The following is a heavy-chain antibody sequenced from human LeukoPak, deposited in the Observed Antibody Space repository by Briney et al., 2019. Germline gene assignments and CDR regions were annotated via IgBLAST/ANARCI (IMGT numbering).Heavy chain of an antibody. CDR3: ARSTIFGVVITFDY. Sequence: PSETLSLTCTVSGGSISSYYWSWIRQPAGKGLEWIGRIYTSGSTNYNPSLKSRVTMSVDTSKNQFSLKLSSVTAADTAVYYCARSTIFGVVITFDYWGQGALVTVSS. CDR2: IYTSGST. D-gene: IGHD3-3*01. J-gene: IGHJ4*02. CDR1: GGSISSYY. V-gene: IGHV4-4*07.